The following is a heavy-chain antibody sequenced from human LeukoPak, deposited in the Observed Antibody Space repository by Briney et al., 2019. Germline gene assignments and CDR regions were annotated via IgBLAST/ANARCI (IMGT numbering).Heavy chain of an antibody. D-gene: IGHD3-10*01. CDR2: IKQDGTEK. CDR1: GFTFSSYW. CDR3: ARERGSGSYHPFDP. Sequence: GGSLRLSCAASGFTFSSYWMSWVRQAPGKGLEWVANIKQDGTEKYYVDSVKGRFTISRDNAKNSLYLQMNSLRAEDTAVYYCARERGSGSYHPFDPWGQGTLATVSS. V-gene: IGHV3-7*01. J-gene: IGHJ5*02.